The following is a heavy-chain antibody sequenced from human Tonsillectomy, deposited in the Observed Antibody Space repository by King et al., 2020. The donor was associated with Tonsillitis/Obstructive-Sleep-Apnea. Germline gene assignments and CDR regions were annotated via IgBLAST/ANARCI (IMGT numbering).Heavy chain of an antibody. J-gene: IGHJ6*02. V-gene: IGHV3-30*14. CDR2: MSYDGSNK. Sequence: HVQLVESGGGVVQPGRSLRLSCAASGFTFRTYAMYWVRQAPGKGLEWVAVMSYDGSNKYYADSVKGRFTISRDNSKNTLYLQMNSLRVEDTAVYYCARDTVVVIDGTRYYYFGMDVWGQGTTVTVSS. D-gene: IGHD3-22*01. CDR1: GFTFRTYA. CDR3: ARDTVVVIDGTRYYYFGMDV.